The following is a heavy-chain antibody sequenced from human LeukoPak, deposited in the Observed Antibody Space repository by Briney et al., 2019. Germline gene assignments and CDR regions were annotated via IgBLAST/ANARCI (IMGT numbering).Heavy chain of an antibody. CDR2: ISGGSGGST. CDR3: ARGGGDGYNYWYEAFDI. CDR1: GFTSSNYA. Sequence: RTGGSLRLSCAASGFTSSNYAMSWVRQAPGKGLEWVSVISGGSGGSTYYADSVKGRFTISRDNSKNTLYLQMSSLRAEDTAVYYCARGGGDGYNYWYEAFDIWGQGTMVTVSS. V-gene: IGHV3-23*01. D-gene: IGHD5-24*01. J-gene: IGHJ3*02.